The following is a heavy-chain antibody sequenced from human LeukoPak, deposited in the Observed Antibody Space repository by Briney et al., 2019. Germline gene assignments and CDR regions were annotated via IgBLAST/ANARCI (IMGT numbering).Heavy chain of an antibody. D-gene: IGHD3-22*01. CDR1: GLILSSYV. V-gene: IGHV3-53*01. CDR3: TRSGYRHPYHFES. Sequence: AGGSLRLSCAASGLILSSYVMSWVRQAPGKGLEWVSVIYTGGGTDHADSVKGRFTISRDNSKNTLSLQMNSLRADDTAIYYCTRSGYRHPYHFESWGQGTLVIVSS. CDR2: IYTGGGT. J-gene: IGHJ4*02.